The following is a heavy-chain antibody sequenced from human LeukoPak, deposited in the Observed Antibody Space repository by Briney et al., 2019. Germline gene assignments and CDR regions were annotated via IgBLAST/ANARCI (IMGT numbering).Heavy chain of an antibody. Sequence: SETLSLTCAVYGGSFSGYYWSWIRQPPGKGLEWIGEINHSGSTNYNPSLKSRVTISVDTSKNQFSLKLSSVTAADTAVYYCAGRPYYSDSSACDYWGQGTLVTVSS. J-gene: IGHJ4*02. D-gene: IGHD3-22*01. CDR1: GGSFSGYY. CDR3: AGRPYYSDSSACDY. CDR2: INHSGST. V-gene: IGHV4-34*01.